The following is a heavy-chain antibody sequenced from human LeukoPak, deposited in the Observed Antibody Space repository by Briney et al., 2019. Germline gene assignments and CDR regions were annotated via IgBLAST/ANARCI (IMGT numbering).Heavy chain of an antibody. CDR2: IKQNGGEK. J-gene: IGHJ5*01. D-gene: IGHD2-15*01. CDR3: ARAIGWFEY. V-gene: IGHV3-7*05. CDR1: GFTLSDSW. Sequence: GGSLRLSCAASGFTLSDSWMTWVRQAPGKGLEWVANIKQNGGEKEYVDSVKGRFTISRDNAKNSLFLQMNRLRAEATAVYYCARAIGWFEYWGQGTLVTVSS.